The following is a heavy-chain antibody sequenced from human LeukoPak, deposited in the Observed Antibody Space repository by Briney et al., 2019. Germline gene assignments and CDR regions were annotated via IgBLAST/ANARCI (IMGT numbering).Heavy chain of an antibody. Sequence: PGASVKVPCKASGGTFSSYGISWVRQAPGQGLEWMGGIIPIFGTANYAQKFQGRVTITADKSTTTAYMELSSLRSEDTAVFYCAKTPVGMVTLDYWGQGTLVTVSS. J-gene: IGHJ4*02. CDR1: GGTFSSYG. CDR2: IIPIFGTA. D-gene: IGHD5-24*01. V-gene: IGHV1-69*06. CDR3: AKTPVGMVTLDY.